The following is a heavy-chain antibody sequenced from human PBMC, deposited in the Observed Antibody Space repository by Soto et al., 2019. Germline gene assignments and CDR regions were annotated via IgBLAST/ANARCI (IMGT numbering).Heavy chain of an antibody. D-gene: IGHD3-9*01. V-gene: IGHV1-3*01. CDR2: INAGNGNT. CDR3: ARVPISSAYDILTGPLEY. Sequence: ASVKVSCKASGYTFTSYGISWVRQAPGQGLEWMGWINAGNGNTKYSQKFQGRVTVTRDTSASTAYMELGSLRSEDTAVYYCARVPISSAYDILTGPLEYWGQGTLVTVSS. J-gene: IGHJ4*02. CDR1: GYTFTSYG.